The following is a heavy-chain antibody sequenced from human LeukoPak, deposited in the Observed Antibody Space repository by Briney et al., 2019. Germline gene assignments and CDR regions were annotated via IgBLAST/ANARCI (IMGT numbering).Heavy chain of an antibody. CDR1: GYTFTAYY. J-gene: IGHJ4*02. Sequence: ASVKVSCKASGYTFTAYYIHWVRQAPGQGLEWLGWINPNSGGTNYAQKFQGRVTMTRDTSISTAYMELSRLGSADTAVYYCARDIGPGIYYFDYWGQGTLVTVSS. V-gene: IGHV1-2*02. D-gene: IGHD1-1*01. CDR3: ARDIGPGIYYFDY. CDR2: INPNSGGT.